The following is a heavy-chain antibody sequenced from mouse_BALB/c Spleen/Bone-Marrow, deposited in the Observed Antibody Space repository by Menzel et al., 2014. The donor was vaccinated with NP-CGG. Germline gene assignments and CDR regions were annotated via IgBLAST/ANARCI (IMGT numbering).Heavy chain of an antibody. CDR2: INPESSTI. CDR3: ARLGYYGMMAF. V-gene: IGHV4-1*02. D-gene: IGHD1-1*01. J-gene: IGHJ4*01. CDR1: GFDFSRYW. Sequence: EVKLVESGGGLVQPGGSLKLSRAVSGFDFSRYWMSWVRQAPGKGLEWIGEINPESSTINYTPSLKDKFIISRDNAKNTLYLQMSKVRSEDTALYYCARLGYYGMMAFWGQGTSVTVSS.